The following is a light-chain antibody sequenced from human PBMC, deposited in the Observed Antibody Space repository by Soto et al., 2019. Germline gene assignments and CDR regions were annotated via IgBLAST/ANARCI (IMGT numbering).Light chain of an antibody. CDR3: AAWDDSLNGLYV. CDR1: SSNIGSNT. Sequence: QSVLTQPPPASGTPGQRVTISCSGSSSNIGSNTVNWYQQLPGTAPKLLIYSNNQRPSGVPDRFSGSKSGTSASLAISGLQSEDEADYDCAAWDDSLNGLYVFGTRTKATVL. V-gene: IGLV1-44*01. CDR2: SNN. J-gene: IGLJ1*01.